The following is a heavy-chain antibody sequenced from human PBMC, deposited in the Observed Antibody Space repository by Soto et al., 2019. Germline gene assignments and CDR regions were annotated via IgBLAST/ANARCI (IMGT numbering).Heavy chain of an antibody. Sequence: SETLSLTCAVSGGSISSSNWWSWVRQPPGKGMEWIGEIYHRGSTNYNPSLKSRVTISVDKSKNQFSLKLSSVTAADTAVYYCARNLAAARGYYYYGMDVWGQGTTVP. J-gene: IGHJ6*02. CDR1: GGSISSSNW. CDR3: ARNLAAARGYYYYGMDV. D-gene: IGHD6-6*01. CDR2: IYHRGST. V-gene: IGHV4-4*02.